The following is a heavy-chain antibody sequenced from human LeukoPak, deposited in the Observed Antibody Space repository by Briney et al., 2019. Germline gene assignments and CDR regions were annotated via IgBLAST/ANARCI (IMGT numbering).Heavy chain of an antibody. V-gene: IGHV1-46*01. CDR2: INPSGGST. CDR1: GYTFTSYY. Sequence: ASVMVSCKSSGYTFTSYYMHWVRQAPGQGLEWMGIINPSGGSTTYAQKFQGRVTMTRDTSTSTLYMELSSLRSEDTAVYYCARCIAAAGTFYYYYAMDVWGQGTTVTVSS. CDR3: ARCIAAAGTFYYYYAMDV. J-gene: IGHJ6*01. D-gene: IGHD6-13*01.